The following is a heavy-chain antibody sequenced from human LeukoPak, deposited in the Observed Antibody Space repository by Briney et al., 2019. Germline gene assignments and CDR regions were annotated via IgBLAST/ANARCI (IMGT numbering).Heavy chain of an antibody. V-gene: IGHV4-34*01. J-gene: IGHJ4*02. Sequence: SETLSLTCAVYGGSFSGYYWSWIRQPPGKGLEWIGEINHSGSTNYNPSLKSRVTISVDTSKNQFSLKLSSVTAADTAVYYCARRDYSTAADYWGQGTLVTVSS. CDR1: GGSFSGYY. D-gene: IGHD4-11*01. CDR2: INHSGST. CDR3: ARRDYSTAADY.